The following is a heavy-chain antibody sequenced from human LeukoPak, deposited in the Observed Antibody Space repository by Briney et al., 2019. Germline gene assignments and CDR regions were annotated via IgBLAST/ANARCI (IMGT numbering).Heavy chain of an antibody. V-gene: IGHV3-43D*04. CDR1: GFTFDDYA. D-gene: IGHD3-10*01. Sequence: PGGSLRLSCAASGFTFDDYAMHWVRQAPGKGLEWVSLISWDGGSTYYADSVKGRFTISRDNSKSSLYLQMNSLRAEDTALYYCAKDLFGGGGSGADYWGQGTLVTVSS. CDR3: AKDLFGGGGSGADY. J-gene: IGHJ4*02. CDR2: ISWDGGST.